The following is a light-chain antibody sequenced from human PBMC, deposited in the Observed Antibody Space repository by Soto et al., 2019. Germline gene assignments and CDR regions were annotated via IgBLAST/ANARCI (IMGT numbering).Light chain of an antibody. V-gene: IGLV2-23*02. CDR2: EVS. CDR1: SSDVGSYNL. J-gene: IGLJ2*01. CDR3: CSYGGSPRVV. Sequence: QSALTQPASVSGSPGQSITISCTGTSSDVGSYNLVSLYQQHPGKAPKLMIYEVSKRPSGVSNRFSGSKSGNTASLTISGLQAEDEADYYRCSYGGSPRVVFGGGTKLTVL.